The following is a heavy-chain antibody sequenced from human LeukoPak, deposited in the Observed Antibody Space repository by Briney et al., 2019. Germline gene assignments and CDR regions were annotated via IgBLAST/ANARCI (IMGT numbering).Heavy chain of an antibody. CDR2: IYHSGST. V-gene: IGHV4-38-2*01. CDR3: ARQPEPYGSGSFFDY. D-gene: IGHD3-10*01. Sequence: KPSETLSLTCAVSGYSISSGYYWGWIRQPPGKGLEWIGSIYHSGSTYHNPSLKSRVTISVDTSKNQFSLKLSSVTAADTAVYYCARQPEPYGSGSFFDYWGQGTLVTVSS. CDR1: GYSISSGYY. J-gene: IGHJ4*02.